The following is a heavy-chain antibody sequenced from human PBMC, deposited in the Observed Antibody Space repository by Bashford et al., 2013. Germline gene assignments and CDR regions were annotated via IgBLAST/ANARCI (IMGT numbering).Heavy chain of an antibody. V-gene: IGHV3-53*01. CDR1: GFTVSSNY. J-gene: IGHJ4*02. CDR3: ARGDPYLLEWFT. CDR2: IYSGGTT. Sequence: GSLRLSCAASGFTVSSNYMSWVRQAPGKGLEWVSLIYSGGTTYYADSVKGRFTISRDNSKSTLYLQMNSLRVEDTAIYYCARGDPYLLEWFTWGQGTLVTVSS. D-gene: IGHD3-3*01.